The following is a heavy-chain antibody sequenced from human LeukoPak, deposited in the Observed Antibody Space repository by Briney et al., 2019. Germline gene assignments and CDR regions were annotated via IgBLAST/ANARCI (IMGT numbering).Heavy chain of an antibody. D-gene: IGHD2-15*01. CDR3: AKDRTGYFFDD. Sequence: SETLSLTCTVSGASISSGAYYWSWIRQHPGKGLEWIGYIYDSGTTYYNPSLKSRVTISLHTSKSQFSLKLSSVTAADTAVYFCAKDRTGYFFDDWGQGTLVTVSS. J-gene: IGHJ4*02. CDR1: GASISSGAYY. CDR2: IYDSGTT. V-gene: IGHV4-31*03.